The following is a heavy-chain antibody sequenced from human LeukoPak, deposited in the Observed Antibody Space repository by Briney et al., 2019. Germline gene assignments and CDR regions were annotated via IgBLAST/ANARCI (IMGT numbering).Heavy chain of an antibody. CDR3: ARDTAMAYYWYFDL. V-gene: IGHV3-48*04. CDR2: ISSSSSTI. D-gene: IGHD5-18*01. Sequence: PGGSLRLSCAASGFTFSSYSMNWVRQAPGKGLEWVSYISSSSSTIYYADSVKGRFTISRDNAKNSLYLQMNSLRAEDTAVYYCARDTAMAYYWYFDLWGRGTLVTVSS. J-gene: IGHJ2*01. CDR1: GFTFSSYS.